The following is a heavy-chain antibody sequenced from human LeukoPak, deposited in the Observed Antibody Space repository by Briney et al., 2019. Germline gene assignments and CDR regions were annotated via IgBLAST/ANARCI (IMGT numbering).Heavy chain of an antibody. CDR1: GYTFTGYY. Sequence: ASVKVSCKASGYTFTGYYMHWVRQAPGQGLEWMGWINPNSGGSTSYAQKFQGRVTMTRDTSTSTVYMELSSLRSEDTAVYYCARGLSFAAGYDFWSGYYRNYWGQGTLVTVSS. CDR2: INPNSGGST. CDR3: ARGLSFAAGYDFWSGYYRNY. D-gene: IGHD3-3*01. V-gene: IGHV1-46*01. J-gene: IGHJ4*02.